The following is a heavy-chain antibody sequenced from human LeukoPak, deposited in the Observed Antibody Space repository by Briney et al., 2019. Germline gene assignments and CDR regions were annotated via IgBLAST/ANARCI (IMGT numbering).Heavy chain of an antibody. V-gene: IGHV4-39*01. Sequence: SETLFLTCTVSGGSISSSSYYWGWIRQPPGKGLEWIGSIYYSGSTYYNPSLKSRVTISVDTSKNQFSLKLSSVTAADTAVYYCARLNWDLGEFSLDYWGQGTLVTVSS. D-gene: IGHD3-16*02. CDR2: IYYSGST. CDR3: ARLNWDLGEFSLDY. J-gene: IGHJ4*02. CDR1: GGSISSSSYY.